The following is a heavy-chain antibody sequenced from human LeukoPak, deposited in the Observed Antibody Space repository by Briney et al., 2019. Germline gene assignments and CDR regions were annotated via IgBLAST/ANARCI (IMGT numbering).Heavy chain of an antibody. Sequence: PGGSLRLSCAASGFTVSSNYMSWVRQAPGKGLEWASVIYSGGSTYYADSVKGRFTISRDNSKNTLYLQMNSLRAEDTAVYYCAREGDDFSYFDYWGQGTLVTVSS. CDR3: AREGDDFSYFDY. CDR2: IYSGGST. J-gene: IGHJ4*02. D-gene: IGHD3-3*01. V-gene: IGHV3-66*01. CDR1: GFTVSSNY.